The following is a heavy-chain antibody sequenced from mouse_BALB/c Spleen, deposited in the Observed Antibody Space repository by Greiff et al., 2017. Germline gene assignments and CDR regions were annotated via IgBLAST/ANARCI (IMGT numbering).Heavy chain of an antibody. Sequence: QVQLQQSGAELLKPGASVKLSCKASGYTFTSYYMYWVKQRPGQGLEWIGEINPSNGGTNFNEKFKSKATLTVDKSSSTAYMQLSSLTSEDSAVYYCTRHYGNYGFAYWGQGTLVTVSA. D-gene: IGHD2-1*01. CDR1: GYTFTSYY. J-gene: IGHJ3*01. V-gene: IGHV1S81*02. CDR3: TRHYGNYGFAY. CDR2: INPSNGGT.